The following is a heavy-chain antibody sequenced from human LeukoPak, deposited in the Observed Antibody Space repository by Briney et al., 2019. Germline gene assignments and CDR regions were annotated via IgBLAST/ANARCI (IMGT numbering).Heavy chain of an antibody. V-gene: IGHV3-53*01. CDR3: ARDGEYDSSGYYYDY. J-gene: IGHJ4*02. CDR2: IYSGGST. D-gene: IGHD3-22*01. CDR1: GFIVSSNY. Sequence: GGSLRLSCAASGFIVSSNYMSWVRQAPGKGLEWVSVIYSGGSTYYADSVKGRFTISRDNSKNTLYLQMNSLRAEDTAVYYCARDGEYDSSGYYYDYWGQGTLVTVSS.